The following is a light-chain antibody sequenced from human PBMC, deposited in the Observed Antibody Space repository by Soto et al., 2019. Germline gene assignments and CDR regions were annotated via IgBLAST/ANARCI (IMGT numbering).Light chain of an antibody. Sequence: QSVLTQPPSVSGAPGQRVTISCTGSSSNIGAGYDVHWYQQLPGTAPKLLIYGNSNRPSGVPDRFSGSKSGTSASLAITGLQAEDEADYHCQSYDISLSGWVFGRGTKVTVL. CDR2: GNS. CDR3: QSYDISLSGWV. J-gene: IGLJ3*02. CDR1: SSNIGAGYD. V-gene: IGLV1-40*01.